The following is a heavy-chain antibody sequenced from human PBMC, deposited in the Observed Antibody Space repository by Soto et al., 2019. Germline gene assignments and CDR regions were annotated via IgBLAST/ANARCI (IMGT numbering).Heavy chain of an antibody. CDR2: IYHSGST. CDR1: GGSISSGGYS. CDR3: ARGLRKMTTVVGSKNWFDP. J-gene: IGHJ5*02. Sequence: SETLSLTCAVSGGSISSGGYSWSWIRQPPGKGLEWIGYIYHSGSTYYNPSLKSRVTISVDRSKNQFSLKLSSVTAADTAVYYCARGLRKMTTVVGSKNWFDPWGQGTLVTVSS. D-gene: IGHD4-17*01. V-gene: IGHV4-30-2*01.